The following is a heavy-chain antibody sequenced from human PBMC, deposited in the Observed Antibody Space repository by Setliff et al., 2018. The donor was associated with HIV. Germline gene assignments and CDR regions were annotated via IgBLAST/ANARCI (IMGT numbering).Heavy chain of an antibody. Sequence: SETLSLTCAVSGYSISSGYYWWTWLRQPPGKGLEWIGEIYHSGSTNYNASLKSRVTISIDKSKSQFSLKLSSVTAADTAVYYCARGHGVYSGSYLAVYFDYWGQGTLVTVSS. CDR1: GYSISSGYYW. CDR3: ARGHGVYSGSYLAVYFDY. V-gene: IGHV4-4*02. CDR2: IYHSGST. D-gene: IGHD1-26*01. J-gene: IGHJ4*02.